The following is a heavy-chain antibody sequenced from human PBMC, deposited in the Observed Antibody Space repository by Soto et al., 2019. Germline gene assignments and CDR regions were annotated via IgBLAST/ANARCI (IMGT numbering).Heavy chain of an antibody. J-gene: IGHJ4*02. Sequence: QITLKESGPTLVKPTQTLTLTCTFSGFSLSTSGVGVGWIRQPPGKALEWLAMIYWNDEKRYSPSLNSRLTVTRDTSRNQVVLAMTDMDPVDTATYYCALSPQIYDYVWGAIDYWGQGTLVTVSS. D-gene: IGHD3-16*01. V-gene: IGHV2-5*01. CDR3: ALSPQIYDYVWGAIDY. CDR2: IYWNDEK. CDR1: GFSLSTSGVG.